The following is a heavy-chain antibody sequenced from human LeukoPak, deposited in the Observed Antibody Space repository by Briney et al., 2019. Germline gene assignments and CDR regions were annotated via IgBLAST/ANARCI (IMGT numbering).Heavy chain of an antibody. J-gene: IGHJ6*04. V-gene: IGHV4-30-2*01. CDR1: GGSISSGGYS. Sequence: SQTLSLTCAVSGGSISSGGYSWSWIRQPPGKGLEWIVYIYHSGSTYYNPSLKSRVTISVDRSKNQFSLKLSSVTAADTAVYYCARVVSVVVPAAWGDYGMDVWGKGTTVTVSS. CDR3: ARVVSVVVPAAWGDYGMDV. CDR2: IYHSGST. D-gene: IGHD2-2*01.